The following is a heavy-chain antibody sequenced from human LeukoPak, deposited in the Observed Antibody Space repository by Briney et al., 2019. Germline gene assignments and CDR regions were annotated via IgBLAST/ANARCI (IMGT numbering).Heavy chain of an antibody. CDR2: INPGDGST. D-gene: IGHD6-25*01. CDR3: ARAAVHYNSVMDV. V-gene: IGHV1-46*01. J-gene: IGHJ6*02. CDR1: GYTFTSYY. Sequence: ASVKVSCKASGYTFTSYYMHWVRQAPGQGLEWMGIINPGDGSTSYAQKFQGRVTVTRDTSTSTVYMDLSSLRSEDTAVYYCARAAVHYNSVMDVWGQGTTVTVSS.